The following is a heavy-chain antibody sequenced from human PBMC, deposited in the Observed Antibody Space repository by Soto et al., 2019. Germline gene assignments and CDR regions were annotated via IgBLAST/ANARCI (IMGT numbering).Heavy chain of an antibody. V-gene: IGHV4-59*01. CDR1: GGSISSYY. Sequence: LSLTCTVSGGSISSYYWNWIRQPPGKGLEWIGYIHYSGSTNYNPSLKSRVTISVDTSNNQFSLKLSSVTAADTAVYYCATGRFSAMIRGVIMFDPWGQGTLVTVSS. CDR3: ATGRFSAMIRGVIMFDP. J-gene: IGHJ5*02. CDR2: IHYSGST. D-gene: IGHD3-10*01.